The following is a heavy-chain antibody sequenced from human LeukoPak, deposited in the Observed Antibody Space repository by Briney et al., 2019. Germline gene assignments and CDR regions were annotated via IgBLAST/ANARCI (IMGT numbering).Heavy chain of an antibody. CDR1: GFTVSSNY. D-gene: IGHD3-3*01. V-gene: IGHV3-66*02. Sequence: GGSLRLSCAASGFTVSSNYMSWVRQAPGKGLKWVSVIYSGGSTYYADSVKGRFTISRDNSKNTLYLQMTSLRAEDTAVYYCARDSPPYYDFWSGYYDYWGQGTLVTVSS. CDR3: ARDSPPYYDFWSGYYDY. J-gene: IGHJ4*02. CDR2: IYSGGST.